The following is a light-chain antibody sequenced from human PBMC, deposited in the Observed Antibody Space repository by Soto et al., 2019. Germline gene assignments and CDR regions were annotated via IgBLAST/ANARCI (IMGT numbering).Light chain of an antibody. CDR1: QSLFYTSNNKNY. Sequence: DIVLTQSPDSLAVSLGERATINCKSSQSLFYTSNNKNYLAWYQQKAGQSPKLLISWAFTRESGVPDRFSGSGSGTDGTLTISSLQAEDVAVYYCQQYYRVPQLTFGGGTKVEIK. CDR3: QQYYRVPQLT. CDR2: WAF. V-gene: IGKV4-1*01. J-gene: IGKJ4*01.